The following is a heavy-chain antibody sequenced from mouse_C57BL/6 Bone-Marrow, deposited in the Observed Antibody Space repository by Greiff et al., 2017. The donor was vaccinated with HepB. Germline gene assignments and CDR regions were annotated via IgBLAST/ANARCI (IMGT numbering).Heavy chain of an antibody. CDR2: FYPGSGSI. V-gene: IGHV1-62-2*01. D-gene: IGHD1-1*01. CDR3: ARHEWRYRIYDYAMDY. J-gene: IGHJ4*01. Sequence: VQLQQSGAELVKPGASVKLSCKASGYTFTEYTIPWVKQRSGQGLEWIGWFYPGSGSIKYNEKFKDKATLTADKSSSTVYMELSRLTSEDSAVYFCARHEWRYRIYDYAMDYWGQGTSVTVSS. CDR1: GYTFTEYT.